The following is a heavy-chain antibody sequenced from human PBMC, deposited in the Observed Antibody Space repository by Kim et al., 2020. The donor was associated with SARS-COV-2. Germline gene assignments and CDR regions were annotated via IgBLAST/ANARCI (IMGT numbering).Heavy chain of an antibody. Sequence: GGSLRLSCAASGFTISSYWMSWVRQAPGKGLERVANIKQDGSEKNYVDSVKGRITISRDNGKNPVYLQMNSLRVEDTAVYYCAREGGYCSGSSCYFWFDPWGQGTLVTVSS. D-gene: IGHD2-2*01. V-gene: IGHV3-7*03. J-gene: IGHJ5*02. CDR1: GFTISSYW. CDR2: IKQDGSEK. CDR3: AREGGYCSGSSCYFWFDP.